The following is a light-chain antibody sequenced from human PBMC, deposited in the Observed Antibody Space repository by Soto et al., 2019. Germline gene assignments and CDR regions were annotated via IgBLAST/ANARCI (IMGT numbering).Light chain of an antibody. Sequence: EIVLTQSPATLSLYPGERATLSCRASQSVGTYLVWYQQKPGQAPRLLIHGASNRATGIPDRFSGSGSGTDFTLTISRLDPEDFAVYSCQQYAGPPFSFGQGTKLEIK. CDR1: QSVGTY. J-gene: IGKJ2*03. V-gene: IGKV3-20*01. CDR2: GAS. CDR3: QQYAGPPFS.